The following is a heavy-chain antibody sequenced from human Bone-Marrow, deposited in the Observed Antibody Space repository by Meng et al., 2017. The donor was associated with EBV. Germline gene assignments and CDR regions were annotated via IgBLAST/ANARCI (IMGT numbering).Heavy chain of an antibody. Sequence: QGQGVQSGAEVKKPGASVKVPCKASGYNFTGYYMHWVRQAPGQGLEWMGRINPNSGDTNYAQKFQGRVTMTRDTSISTAYMELSRLRSDDTAVYYCARAKAAAAGTLIDYWGQGTLVTVSS. CDR1: GYNFTGYY. D-gene: IGHD6-13*01. V-gene: IGHV1-2*06. CDR3: ARAKAAAAGTLIDY. J-gene: IGHJ4*02. CDR2: INPNSGDT.